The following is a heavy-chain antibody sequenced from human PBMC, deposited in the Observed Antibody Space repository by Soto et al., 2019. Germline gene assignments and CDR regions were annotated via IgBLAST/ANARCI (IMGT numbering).Heavy chain of an antibody. CDR3: ARGHSGSYYRPYNWFDP. V-gene: IGHV4-34*01. D-gene: IGHD1-26*01. CDR2: INHSGST. J-gene: IGHJ5*02. Sequence: SETLSLTCAVYGGSFRGYYWSWIRQPPGKGLEWIGEINHSGSTNYNPSLKSRVTISVDTSKNQFSLKLSSVTAADTAVYYCARGHSGSYYRPYNWFDPWGQGTLVTVSS. CDR1: GGSFRGYY.